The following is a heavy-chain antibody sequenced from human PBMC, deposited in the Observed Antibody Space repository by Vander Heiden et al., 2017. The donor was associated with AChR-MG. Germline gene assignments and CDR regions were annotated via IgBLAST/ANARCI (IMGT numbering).Heavy chain of an antibody. D-gene: IGHD6-13*01. CDR3: ARGDSTSWYAAPMDV. Sequence: QVQLQESGPGLVKPSETLSPTCTVPGGSFSSYYWRWIRQPAGKGLEWIGRIYSSGSTNYKPSLKSRVTMSVDTSKNQFSLKVSSVTAADTAVYYCARGDSTSWYAAPMDVWGKGTTVTVSS. CDR2: IYSSGST. V-gene: IGHV4-4*07. J-gene: IGHJ6*03. CDR1: GGSFSSYY.